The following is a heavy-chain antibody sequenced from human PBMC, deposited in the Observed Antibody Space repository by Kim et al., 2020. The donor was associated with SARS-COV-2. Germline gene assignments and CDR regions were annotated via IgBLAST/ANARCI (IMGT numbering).Heavy chain of an antibody. D-gene: IGHD3-10*01. V-gene: IGHV3-30-3*01. Sequence: GGSLRLSCAASGFTFSSYAMHWIRQAPGKGLEWVAVISYDGSNKYYADSVKGRFTISRDNSKNTLYLQMNSLRTEDTAVYYCARGQGRLGWFGDLNWGQGTLVTVSS. CDR1: GFTFSSYA. CDR3: ARGQGRLGWFGDLN. J-gene: IGHJ4*02. CDR2: ISYDGSNK.